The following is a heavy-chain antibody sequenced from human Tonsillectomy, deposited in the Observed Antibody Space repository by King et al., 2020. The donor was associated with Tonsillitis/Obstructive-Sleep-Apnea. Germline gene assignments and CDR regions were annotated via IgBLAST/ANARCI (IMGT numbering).Heavy chain of an antibody. CDR3: AGTGAIGNWFDP. D-gene: IGHD2-2*02. V-gene: IGHV4-59*08. Sequence: QLQESGPGLVKPSETLSLTCTVSGGSISSYYWSWIRQPPGKGLEWIGYIHYSGSTNYNPSLKSRVTISIDTSKNQFSLKLTSVTAADTAVYYCAGTGAIGNWFDPWGQGTLVTVSS. J-gene: IGHJ5*02. CDR2: IHYSGST. CDR1: GGSISSYY.